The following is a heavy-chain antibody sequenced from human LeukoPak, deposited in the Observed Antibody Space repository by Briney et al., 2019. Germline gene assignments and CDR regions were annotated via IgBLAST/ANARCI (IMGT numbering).Heavy chain of an antibody. V-gene: IGHV3-21*01. J-gene: IGHJ4*02. CDR1: GFTFSSYS. D-gene: IGHD4-17*01. CDR3: ARDSGDYADY. CDR2: ISSSSSYI. Sequence: GGSLRLSCAASGFTFSSYSMNWVRQAPGKGLEWVSSISSSSSYIYYADSVKGRFTISRDNAKNSLHLQMNSLRAEDTAVYYCARDSGDYADYWGQGTLVTVSS.